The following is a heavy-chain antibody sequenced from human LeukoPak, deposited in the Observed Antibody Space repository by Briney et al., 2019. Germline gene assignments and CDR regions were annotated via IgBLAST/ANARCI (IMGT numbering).Heavy chain of an antibody. V-gene: IGHV1-69*05. CDR2: IIPIFGTA. Sequence: SVKVSCKASGGTFSSYAISWVRQAPGQGLEWMGGIIPIFGTANYAQKFQGRVTITTDESTSTAYMELSSLRSEDTAVYYYERDYLSTRAFDIWGQGTMVTVSS. CDR1: GGTFSSYA. D-gene: IGHD3-16*02. J-gene: IGHJ3*02. CDR3: ERDYLSTRAFDI.